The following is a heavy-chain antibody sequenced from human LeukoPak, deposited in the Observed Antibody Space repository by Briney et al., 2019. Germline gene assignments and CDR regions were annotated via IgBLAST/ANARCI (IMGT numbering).Heavy chain of an antibody. Sequence: ASVTVSCKASGYTFTGHYMHWVRQAPGQGLEWMGIINPNSGGTSHAQKFQGRVTMTSDTSTSTVYMELSSLRSEDTAVYYCASLPGGSGSYSNFDYWGQGTLVTVSS. J-gene: IGHJ4*02. CDR1: GYTFTGHY. CDR3: ASLPGGSGSYSNFDY. CDR2: INPNSGGT. D-gene: IGHD3-10*01. V-gene: IGHV1-46*01.